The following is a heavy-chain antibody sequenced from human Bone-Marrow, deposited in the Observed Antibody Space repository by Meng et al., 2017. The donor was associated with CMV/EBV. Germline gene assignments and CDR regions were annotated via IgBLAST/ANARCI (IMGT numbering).Heavy chain of an antibody. Sequence: GGSLRLSCAASGFTFDDYAMHWVRQVPGKGLEWVSGISWNTGSIAYADSVKGRFTISRDNIKNSLYLQMNSLRAEDTALYYCAKAAGWYSPFDYWGQGTLVTVSS. V-gene: IGHV3-9*01. CDR1: GFTFDDYA. CDR3: AKAAGWYSPFDY. J-gene: IGHJ4*02. D-gene: IGHD6-19*01. CDR2: ISWNTGSI.